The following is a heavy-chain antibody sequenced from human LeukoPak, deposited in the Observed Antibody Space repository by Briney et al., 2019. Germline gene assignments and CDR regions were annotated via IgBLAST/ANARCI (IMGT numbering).Heavy chain of an antibody. V-gene: IGHV3-48*01. J-gene: IGHJ6*02. CDR1: GFTFSSHS. CDR2: ISSSSSTI. Sequence: GGSLRLSCAASGFTFSSHSMNWARQAPGKGLEWVSYISSSSSTIYYAGSVKGRFTISRDNAKNSLYLQMNSLRAEDTAVYYCARGQAGGMDVWGQGTTVTVSS. CDR3: ARGQAGGMDV.